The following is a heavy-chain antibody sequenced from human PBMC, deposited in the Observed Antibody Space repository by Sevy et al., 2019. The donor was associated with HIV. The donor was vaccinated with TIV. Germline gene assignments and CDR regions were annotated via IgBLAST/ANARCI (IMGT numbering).Heavy chain of an antibody. CDR1: GFTVSSNY. CDR3: TTGGSLFQH. D-gene: IGHD3-16*01. J-gene: IGHJ1*01. V-gene: IGHV3-15*01. CDR2: FKSKTDGGTT. Sequence: GGSLRLSCAASGFTVSSNYMSWVRQAPGKGLQWVAHFKSKTDGGTTDYAAPVRGRFTISRDDSKNTLSLQMNSLKTEDTAVYYCTTGGSLFQHWGQGTLVTVSS.